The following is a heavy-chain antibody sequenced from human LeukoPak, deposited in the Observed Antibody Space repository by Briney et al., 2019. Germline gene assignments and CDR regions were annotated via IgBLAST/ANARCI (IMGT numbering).Heavy chain of an antibody. Sequence: ASVKVSCQASGYTFTDYYIHWVRQAPGQGLEWMGWINPNSGGTNYVQKFHGRVIKNRETSIITAYMERSRLRADETAVYYCVRGPSSGDYIDYWGEGTLVTVSS. CDR2: INPNSGGT. CDR3: VRGPSSGDYIDY. D-gene: IGHD6-25*01. J-gene: IGHJ4*02. V-gene: IGHV1-2*02. CDR1: GYTFTDYY.